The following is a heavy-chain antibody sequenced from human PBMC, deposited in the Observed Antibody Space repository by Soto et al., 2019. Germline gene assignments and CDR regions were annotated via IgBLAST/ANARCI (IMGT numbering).Heavy chain of an antibody. V-gene: IGHV3-23*01. CDR2: ISGDAHDT. CDR3: VKDAPQPFSD. J-gene: IGHJ4*02. CDR1: GFVFSDYA. Sequence: EVHLLESAGGLVQPGGSLRISCAASGFVFSDYAMSWVRQAPGKGLEWLSAISGDAHDTYYAASVKGRFTISRDNSKNTRYLQMDSLRVEDTARYYCVKDAPQPFSDWGRGTLVTVSS. D-gene: IGHD3-3*02.